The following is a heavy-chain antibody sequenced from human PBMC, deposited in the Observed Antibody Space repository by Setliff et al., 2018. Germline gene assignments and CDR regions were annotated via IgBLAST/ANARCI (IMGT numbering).Heavy chain of an antibody. V-gene: IGHV4-4*07. CDR2: IYIGGSA. CDR3: AREQWLDPPGYYYMDV. Sequence: PSETLSLTCTVSGGSISSYYWSWIRQPAGKGLEWIGHIYIGGSANYNPSLKSRVTLSIDTSKNQFSLKLNSVTAADMAAYYCAREQWLDPPGYYYMDVWAKGTTVTVS. D-gene: IGHD6-19*01. CDR1: GGSISSYY. J-gene: IGHJ6*03.